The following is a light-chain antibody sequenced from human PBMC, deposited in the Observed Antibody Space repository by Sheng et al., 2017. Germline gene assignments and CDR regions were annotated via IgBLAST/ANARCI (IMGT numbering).Light chain of an antibody. CDR2: DAS. CDR1: QSLSGT. Sequence: ETVMTQSPATLSVSPGERATLSCRASQSLSGTLAWYQQKPGQAPRLLIYDASKRATGIPARFSGSGSGTDFTLTISSLEPEDFAVYYCHHYGTPMSTFGQGTKLEIK. J-gene: IGKJ2*01. V-gene: IGKV3D-15*01. CDR3: HHYGTPMST.